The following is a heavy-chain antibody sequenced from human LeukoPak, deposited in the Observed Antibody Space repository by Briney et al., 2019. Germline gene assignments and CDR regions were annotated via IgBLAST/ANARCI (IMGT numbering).Heavy chain of an antibody. J-gene: IGHJ4*02. V-gene: IGHV4-34*01. D-gene: IGHD4-11*01. Sequence: PSETLSLTCAVYGGSFSGYYWSWIRQPPGKGLEWIGEINHSGSTNYNPSLKSRVTISVDTSKNQFSLKLSSVTAADTAMYYCARHRSSSNWSVDYWGQGTLVTVSS. CDR1: GGSFSGYY. CDR3: ARHRSSSNWSVDY. CDR2: INHSGST.